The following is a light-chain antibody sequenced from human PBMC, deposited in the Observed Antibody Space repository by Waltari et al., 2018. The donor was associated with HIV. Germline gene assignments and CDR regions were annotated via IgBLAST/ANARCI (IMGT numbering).Light chain of an antibody. CDR3: AAWDDSLSGLV. Sequence: QSVLTQPPSASGTPGQRVTISCSGSSSNIGSNYGYWYQQLPGTAPKLLIYRNNQRPAGVPYRSSGSKSGTSASLAISGRRSEDEADYYCAAWDDSLSGLVFGGGTKVTVL. CDR2: RNN. J-gene: IGLJ3*02. CDR1: SSNIGSNY. V-gene: IGLV1-47*01.